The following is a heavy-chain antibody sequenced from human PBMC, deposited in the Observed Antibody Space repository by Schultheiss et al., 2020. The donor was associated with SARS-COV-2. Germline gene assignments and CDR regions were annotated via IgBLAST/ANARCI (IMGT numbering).Heavy chain of an antibody. Sequence: SETLSLTCTVSGGSISSGSYYWSWLRQPAGKGLEWIGRIYTSGSTSYNPSLGSRVTISASKDQFSLRLTSVTAADTAVYYCARDRELGYWGQGTLVTVSS. D-gene: IGHD1-7*01. CDR1: GGSISSGSYY. V-gene: IGHV4-61*02. CDR2: IYTSGST. CDR3: ARDRELGY. J-gene: IGHJ4*02.